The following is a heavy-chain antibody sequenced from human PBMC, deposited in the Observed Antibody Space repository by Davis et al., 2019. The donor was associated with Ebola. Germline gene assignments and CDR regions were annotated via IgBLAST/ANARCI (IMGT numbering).Heavy chain of an antibody. Sequence: GESLKISCAASGFTFSSYGMHWVRQAPGKGLEWVAVIWYDGSNKYYADSVKGRFTISRDNSKNTLYLQMNSLRAEDTAVYHCARDGEQLVLGFDYWGQGTLVTVSS. J-gene: IGHJ4*02. V-gene: IGHV3-33*01. D-gene: IGHD6-6*01. CDR2: IWYDGSNK. CDR1: GFTFSSYG. CDR3: ARDGEQLVLGFDY.